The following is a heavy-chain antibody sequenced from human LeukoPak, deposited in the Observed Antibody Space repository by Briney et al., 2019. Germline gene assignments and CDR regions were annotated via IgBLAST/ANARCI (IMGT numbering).Heavy chain of an antibody. D-gene: IGHD2-21*02. V-gene: IGHV3-23*01. Sequence: GGSLRLSCAASGFTFRDYFMSWIRQAPGKGLEWVSAISGSGGSTYYADSVKGRFTISRDNSKNTLYLQMNSLRAEDTAEYYCAKAAGHIVAVTATNWGQGTLVTVSS. CDR3: AKAAGHIVAVTATN. CDR1: GFTFRDYF. J-gene: IGHJ4*02. CDR2: ISGSGGST.